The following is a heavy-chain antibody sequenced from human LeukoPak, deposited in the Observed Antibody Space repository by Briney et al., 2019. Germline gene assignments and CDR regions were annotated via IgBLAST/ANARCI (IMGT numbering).Heavy chain of an antibody. J-gene: IGHJ4*02. V-gene: IGHV1-69*04. CDR1: GGTFSSYA. Sequence: ASVKVSCKASGGTFSSYAINWVRQAPGQGLEWMGRIIPILGIANYAQKFQGRVTITADKSTSTAYMELSSLRSEDTAVYYCATDPYYYGSGSYCFDYWGQGTLVTVSS. D-gene: IGHD3-10*01. CDR3: ATDPYYYGSGSYCFDY. CDR2: IIPILGIA.